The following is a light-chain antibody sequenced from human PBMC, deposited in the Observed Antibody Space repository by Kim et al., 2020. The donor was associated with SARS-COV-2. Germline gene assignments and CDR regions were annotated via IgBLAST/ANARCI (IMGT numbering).Light chain of an antibody. CDR3: SAWDFTISAWV. CDR1: NNGGGNQR. J-gene: IGLJ3*02. V-gene: IGLV10-54*01. Sequence: QTAPLACTVNNNGGGNQRVARLQQRRGHPPKLLAYSNDNRPSGISERLSASRAGNTASLTITGLQPEDEAVYYCSAWDFTISAWVFGGGTKLTVL. CDR2: SND.